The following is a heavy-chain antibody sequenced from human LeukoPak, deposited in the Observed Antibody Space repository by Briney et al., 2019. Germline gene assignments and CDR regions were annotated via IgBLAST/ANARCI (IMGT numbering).Heavy chain of an antibody. Sequence: SETLSLTCTVSGGSISSYYWSWIRQPPGKGLEWIGYIYYSASTNYNPSLKSRVTISVDTSKNQFSLKLSSVTAADTAVYYCARARPMGTWFDPWGQGTLVTVSS. J-gene: IGHJ5*02. CDR3: ARARPMGTWFDP. D-gene: IGHD3-10*01. V-gene: IGHV4-59*01. CDR1: GGSISSYY. CDR2: IYYSAST.